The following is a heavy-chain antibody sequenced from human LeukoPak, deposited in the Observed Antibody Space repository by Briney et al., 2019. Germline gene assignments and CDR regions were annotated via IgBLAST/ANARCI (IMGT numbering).Heavy chain of an antibody. CDR3: ARSDSGQIDF. D-gene: IGHD5-12*01. V-gene: IGHV3-74*01. CDR1: GFTFSSYW. J-gene: IGHJ4*02. Sequence: GGSLRLSCAASGFTFSSYWMHWVRQAPGKGLVWVSRINSDGSSTNYADSVKGRFTISRDNAKNTLFLQMNSLRAEDAAVYYCARSDSGQIDFWGQGTLVTVSS. CDR2: INSDGSST.